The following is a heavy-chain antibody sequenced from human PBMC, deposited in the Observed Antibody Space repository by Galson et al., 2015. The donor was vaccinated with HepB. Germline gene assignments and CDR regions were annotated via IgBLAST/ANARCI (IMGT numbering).Heavy chain of an antibody. Sequence: SLRLSCAASGFTFSSYWMSWVRQAPGKGLEWVANIKQDGSEKYYVDSVKGRFTISRDNAKNSLYLQMNSLRAEDTAVYYCARVPSIWSGYYYYFDYWGQGTLVTVSS. CDR2: IKQDGSEK. CDR1: GFTFSSYW. D-gene: IGHD3-3*01. J-gene: IGHJ4*02. V-gene: IGHV3-7*03. CDR3: ARVPSIWSGYYYYFDY.